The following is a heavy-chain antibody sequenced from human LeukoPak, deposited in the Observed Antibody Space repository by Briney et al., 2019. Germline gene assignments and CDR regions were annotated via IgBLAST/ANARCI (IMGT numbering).Heavy chain of an antibody. Sequence: GGSLRLSCAASGFTFSSYSMNWVRQAPGKGLEWVSSISSSSYIYYADSVKGRFTISRDNAKNSLYLQMNSLRAEDTAVYYCAREGQKRVFGVVTHDAFDIWGQGTMVTVSS. J-gene: IGHJ3*02. CDR2: ISSSSYI. D-gene: IGHD3-3*01. V-gene: IGHV3-21*01. CDR3: AREGQKRVFGVVTHDAFDI. CDR1: GFTFSSYS.